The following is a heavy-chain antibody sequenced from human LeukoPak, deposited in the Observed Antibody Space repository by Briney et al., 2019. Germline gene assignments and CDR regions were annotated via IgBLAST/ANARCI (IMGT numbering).Heavy chain of an antibody. Sequence: GGSLRLSCAASGFTFSSYEMNWVRQAPGKGLEWVSYISSSGSTIYYADSVKGRFTISRENAKNSLYLQMNSLRAEDTAVYYCARVSWQLVFDYWGQGTLVTVSS. D-gene: IGHD6-6*01. J-gene: IGHJ4*02. CDR2: ISSSGSTI. CDR1: GFTFSSYE. CDR3: ARVSWQLVFDY. V-gene: IGHV3-48*03.